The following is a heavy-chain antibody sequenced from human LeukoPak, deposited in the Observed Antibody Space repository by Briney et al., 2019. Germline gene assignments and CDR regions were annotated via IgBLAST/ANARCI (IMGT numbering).Heavy chain of an antibody. D-gene: IGHD1-26*01. CDR3: ARANIVGATSDAFDV. CDR2: IHYSGST. CDR1: GGSISSYY. Sequence: SETLSLTCTVSGGSISSYYWSWIRQSPGKGLEWIGYIHYSGSTNYNPSFKSRLTISVDTSKNQVSLKLSSMTAADTAVYSCARANIVGATSDAFDVWGLGTMVTVSS. V-gene: IGHV4-59*01. J-gene: IGHJ3*01.